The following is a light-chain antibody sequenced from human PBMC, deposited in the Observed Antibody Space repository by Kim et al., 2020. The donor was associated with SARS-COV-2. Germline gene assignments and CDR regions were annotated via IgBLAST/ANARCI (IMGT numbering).Light chain of an antibody. V-gene: IGLV1-44*01. CDR1: SSNIGSNT. J-gene: IGLJ1*01. Sequence: QRVTISCSRSSSNIGSNTVNWYQQLPGTAPKLLIYSNNQRPSGVPDRFSGSKSGTSASLAISGLQSEDEADYYCAAWDDSLNGFYVFGTGTKVTVL. CDR2: SNN. CDR3: AAWDDSLNGFYV.